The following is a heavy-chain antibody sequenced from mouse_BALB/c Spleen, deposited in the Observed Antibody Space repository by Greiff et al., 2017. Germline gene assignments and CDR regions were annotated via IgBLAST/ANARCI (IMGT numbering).Heavy chain of an antibody. J-gene: IGHJ4*01. CDR3: ARSEGITTGGYAMDY. CDR1: GFTFSSFG. CDR2: ISSGSSTI. Sequence: DVKLVESGGGLVQPGGSRKLSCAASGFTFSSFGMHWVRQAPEKGLEWVAYISSGSSTIYYADTVKGRFTISRDNPKNTLFLQMTSLRSEDTAMYYCARSEGITTGGYAMDYWGQGTSVTVSS. D-gene: IGHD2-4*01. V-gene: IGHV5-17*02.